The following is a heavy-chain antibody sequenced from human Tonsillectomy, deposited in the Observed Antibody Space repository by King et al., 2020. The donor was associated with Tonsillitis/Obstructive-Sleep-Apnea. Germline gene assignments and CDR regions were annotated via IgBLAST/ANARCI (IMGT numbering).Heavy chain of an antibody. CDR3: AKAVWGYCSSTSCYPAFDI. CDR2: ISYDGSHK. D-gene: IGHD2-2*01. V-gene: IGHV3-30*18. J-gene: IGHJ3*02. CDR1: GFTFSRYG. Sequence: VQLVESGGGVVQPGRSLRLSCAASGFTFSRYGMHWVRQAPGKGLEWVAVISYDGSHKYYADSVKGRFTISRDNSKNTLYLQMNSLRAEDTAVYYCAKAVWGYCSSTSCYPAFDIWGQGTKVTVSS.